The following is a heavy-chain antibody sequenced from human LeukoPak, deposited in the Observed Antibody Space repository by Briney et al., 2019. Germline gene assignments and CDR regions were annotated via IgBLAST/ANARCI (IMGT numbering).Heavy chain of an antibody. CDR2: IYSGGSA. CDR1: GSTVSSNH. CDR3: ARVAEAGYFDY. V-gene: IGHV3-53*01. J-gene: IGHJ4*02. Sequence: GGSLRLSCAASGSTVSSNHMSWVRQAPGKGLEWVSVIYSGGSAYSADSVKGRFTISKDNSKNTLYLQMNSLRAEDTAVYYCARVAEAGYFDYWGQGTLVTVSS. D-gene: IGHD6-19*01.